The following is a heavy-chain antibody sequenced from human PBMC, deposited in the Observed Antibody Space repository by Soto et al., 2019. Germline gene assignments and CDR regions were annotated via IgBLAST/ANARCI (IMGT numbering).Heavy chain of an antibody. J-gene: IGHJ4*02. Sequence: GASVKVSCKASGYSFTNYFMHWVRQAPGQGPEWMGFINPSGGTTSYSEKFQGRITMTRDTSTRTVYLELSSLTSEDTAVYFCARDHPPPQSFPFDYLGQGTLVTGSS. CDR2: INPSGGTT. V-gene: IGHV1-46*03. CDR3: ARDHPPPQSFPFDY. CDR1: GYSFTNYF.